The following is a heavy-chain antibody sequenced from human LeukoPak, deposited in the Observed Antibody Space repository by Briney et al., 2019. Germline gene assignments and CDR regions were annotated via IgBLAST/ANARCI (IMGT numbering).Heavy chain of an antibody. D-gene: IGHD1-26*01. CDR1: GYTFTSYD. CDR3: AREKTLGATEVDAFDI. CDR2: MNPNSGNT. Sequence: ASVKVSCKASGYTFTSYDINWVRQATGQGLEWMGRMNPNSGNTGYAQKFQGRVTITADESTSTAYMELSSLRSEDTAVYYCAREKTLGATEVDAFDIWGQGTMVTVSS. J-gene: IGHJ3*02. V-gene: IGHV1-8*01.